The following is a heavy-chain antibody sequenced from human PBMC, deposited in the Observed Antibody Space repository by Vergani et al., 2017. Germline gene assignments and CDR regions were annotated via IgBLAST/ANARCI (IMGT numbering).Heavy chain of an antibody. Sequence: QVQLVQSGAEVKKPGSSVKVSCKASGGTFSSYAISWVRQAPGQGLEWMGGIIPIFGTANYAQKFQGRVTITADESTRTAYMELSSLRSEDTAVYYCAREGVGVAAAGTEAFDIWGQGTMVTVSS. D-gene: IGHD6-13*01. CDR3: AREGVGVAAAGTEAFDI. CDR2: IIPIFGTA. J-gene: IGHJ3*02. V-gene: IGHV1-69*01. CDR1: GGTFSSYA.